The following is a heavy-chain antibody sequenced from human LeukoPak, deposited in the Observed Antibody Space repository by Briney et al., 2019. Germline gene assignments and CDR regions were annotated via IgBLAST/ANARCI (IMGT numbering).Heavy chain of an antibody. CDR1: GGSISSYY. CDR2: IYYSGST. Sequence: SETLSLTCTVSGGSISSYYWSWIRQPPGKGLEWIGYIYYSGSTDYNPSLKSRVTISVDTSKNQFSLKLSSVTAADTAVYYCARVGCSGGSCYADYWGQGTLVTVSS. CDR3: ARVGCSGGSCYADY. J-gene: IGHJ4*02. D-gene: IGHD2-15*01. V-gene: IGHV4-59*01.